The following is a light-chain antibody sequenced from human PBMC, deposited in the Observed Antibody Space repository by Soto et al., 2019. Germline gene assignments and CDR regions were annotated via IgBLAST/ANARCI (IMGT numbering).Light chain of an antibody. V-gene: IGKV3-20*01. CDR1: QSVSSSY. J-gene: IGKJ4*01. Sequence: EIVLTQSPGTLSLSPGERATLSCRASQSVSSSYLAWYQQRPGQAPRLLIYAASNRATGIPDRFSGSGSGTDFTLTISRLEPEDFAVYYCQQYGRSRLTFGGGTKVEIK. CDR2: AAS. CDR3: QQYGRSRLT.